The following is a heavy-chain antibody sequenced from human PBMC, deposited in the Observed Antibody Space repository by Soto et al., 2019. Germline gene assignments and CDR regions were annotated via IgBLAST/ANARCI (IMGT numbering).Heavy chain of an antibody. CDR2: IYSGGST. D-gene: IGHD3-22*01. CDR3: ASFYDSSGYYFGY. J-gene: IGHJ4*02. Sequence: PGGSLRLSCAASGFTVSSNYMSWVRQAPGKGLEWVSVIYSGGSTYYADSVKGRFTISRDNSKNTLYLQMNSLRAEDTAVYYCASFYDSSGYYFGYWGQGTLVTVSS. V-gene: IGHV3-66*01. CDR1: GFTVSSNY.